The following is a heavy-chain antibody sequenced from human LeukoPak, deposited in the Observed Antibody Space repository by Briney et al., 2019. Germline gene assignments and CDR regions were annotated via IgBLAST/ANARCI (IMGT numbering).Heavy chain of an antibody. CDR3: ARLYFSRNVFIPARWDY. D-gene: IGHD3-3*01. J-gene: IGHJ4*02. Sequence: SETLSLTCTVLGDSIRSYYWTWIRQPAGKGLEWVGHIYISGSTNYNPSLKSRATMSVDTSKNQFSLKLNSLTAADTAVYYCARLYFSRNVFIPARWDYWGQGTLVTVSS. CDR2: IYISGST. V-gene: IGHV4-4*07. CDR1: GDSIRSYY.